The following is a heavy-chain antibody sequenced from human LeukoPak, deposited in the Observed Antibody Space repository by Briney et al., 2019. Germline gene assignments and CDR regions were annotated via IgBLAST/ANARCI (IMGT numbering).Heavy chain of an antibody. CDR1: GSSISSSHW. D-gene: IGHD3-3*01. Sequence: PSGTLSLTCAVSGSSISSSHWWSWVRRPPGKGLEWIGEIYHSGSTNYNPSLKSRVTILADKSKNQFSLKLNSVTAADTAVYYCARLSLKVLEWSPTKGKETHYFDYWGQGTLVTVSS. CDR3: ARLSLKVLEWSPTKGKETHYFDY. V-gene: IGHV4-4*02. CDR2: IYHSGST. J-gene: IGHJ4*02.